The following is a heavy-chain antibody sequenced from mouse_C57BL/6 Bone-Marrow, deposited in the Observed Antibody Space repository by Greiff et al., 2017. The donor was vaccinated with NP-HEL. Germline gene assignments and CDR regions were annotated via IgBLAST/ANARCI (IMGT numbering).Heavy chain of an antibody. D-gene: IGHD1-1*01. CDR2: IDPNSGGT. CDR3: AYGSSYPFYFDY. J-gene: IGHJ2*01. CDR1: GYTFTSYW. Sequence: QVQLQQPGAELVKPGASVKLSCKASGYTFTSYWMHWVKQRPGRGLEWIGRIDPNSGGTKYNEKSKSKATLTVDKPSSTVYMQISSLTSEDSAVYYCAYGSSYPFYFDYWGKGTTLTVSS. V-gene: IGHV1-72*01.